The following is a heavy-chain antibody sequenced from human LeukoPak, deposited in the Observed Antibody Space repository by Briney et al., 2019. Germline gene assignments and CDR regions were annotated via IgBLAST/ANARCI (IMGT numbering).Heavy chain of an antibody. CDR1: GFTFSSYA. Sequence: GGSLRLSCAASGFTFSSYAMSWVRQAPGKGLEWVAYIQYDGSNQQYANSVKGRFSISRDSSKNILYLQMDSLRAEDTAVYYCAKDRCSNGIGCYYYYMDVWGKGTTVTISS. V-gene: IGHV3-30*02. J-gene: IGHJ6*03. CDR3: AKDRCSNGIGCYYYYMDV. CDR2: IQYDGSNQ. D-gene: IGHD2-8*01.